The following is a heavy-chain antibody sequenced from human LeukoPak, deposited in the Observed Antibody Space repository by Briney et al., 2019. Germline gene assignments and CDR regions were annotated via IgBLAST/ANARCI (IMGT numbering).Heavy chain of an antibody. CDR1: GGSISSYY. CDR3: ASTTYYYDSSGYYFLDY. D-gene: IGHD3-22*01. V-gene: IGHV4-4*07. Sequence: PSETLSLTCTVSGGSISSYYWSWIRQPAGKGLEWIGRIYTSGSTNYNPSLKSRVTTSVDTSKNQFSLKLSSVTAADTAVYYCASTTYYYDSSGYYFLDYWGQGTLVTVSS. J-gene: IGHJ4*02. CDR2: IYTSGST.